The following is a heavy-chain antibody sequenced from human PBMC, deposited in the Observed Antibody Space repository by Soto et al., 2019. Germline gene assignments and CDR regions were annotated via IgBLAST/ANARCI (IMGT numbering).Heavy chain of an antibody. J-gene: IGHJ4*02. D-gene: IGHD3-3*01. Sequence: GGSLRLSCAASGFTFSSYAMSWVRQAPGKGLEWVSAISGSGGSTYYADSVKGRFTIFRDNSKNTLYLQMNSLRAEDTAVYYRAKDRRFLEWLLFSLFDYWGQGTVVTVSS. CDR2: ISGSGGST. V-gene: IGHV3-23*01. CDR1: GFTFSSYA. CDR3: AKDRRFLEWLLFSLFDY.